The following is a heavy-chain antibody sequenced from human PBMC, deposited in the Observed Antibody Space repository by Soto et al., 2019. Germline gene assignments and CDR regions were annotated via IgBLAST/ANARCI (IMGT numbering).Heavy chain of an antibody. CDR3: ATVGGNHGALDY. J-gene: IGHJ4*02. V-gene: IGHV3-15*07. Sequence: EVQLVESGGGLVKPGGSLRLSCAASGFTFSNAWMSWVRQAPGKGLEWVGRVKSKTDGGTTDYAAPMKGRFTISRDDSQNTLYLQMNSLKTEDTAVYYCATVGGNHGALDYWGQGTLVTVSS. D-gene: IGHD2-15*01. CDR1: GFTFSNAW. CDR2: VKSKTDGGTT.